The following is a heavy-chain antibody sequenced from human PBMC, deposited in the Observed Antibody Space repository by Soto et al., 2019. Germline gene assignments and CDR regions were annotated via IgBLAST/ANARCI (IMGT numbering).Heavy chain of an antibody. V-gene: IGHV3-15*07. CDR2: IKSKTDGGTT. CDR3: TTHYDSNGSHSVLILN. CDR1: GFTFSDAW. D-gene: IGHD3-22*01. Sequence: GGSLRLSCAASGFTFSDAWMNWVRQAPGKGLEWVGRIKSKTDGGTTDYAAPVKGRFTISRDDSKNTLYLQMNSLKTEDTAVYYCTTHYDSNGSHSVLILNWGQGTLVTVSS. J-gene: IGHJ4*02.